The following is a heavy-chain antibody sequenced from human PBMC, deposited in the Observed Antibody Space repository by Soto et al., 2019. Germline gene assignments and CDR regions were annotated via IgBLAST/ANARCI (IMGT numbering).Heavy chain of an antibody. CDR2: ISAYNGDT. Sequence: QVQLVQSGAEVKKPGASVKVSCKASGYTFTSYGISWVRQAPGQGLEWMGWISAYNGDTNYAQKLQGRVTMTTDTATSTAYMELRSLRSDDTAVYYCARGGQHGYYESRAMVDYWGQGTLVTVSS. J-gene: IGHJ4*02. D-gene: IGHD3-22*01. CDR3: ARGGQHGYYESRAMVDY. V-gene: IGHV1-18*01. CDR1: GYTFTSYG.